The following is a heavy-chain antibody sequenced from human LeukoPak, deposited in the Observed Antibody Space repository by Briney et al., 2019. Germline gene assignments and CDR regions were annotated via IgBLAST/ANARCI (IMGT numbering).Heavy chain of an antibody. V-gene: IGHV4-4*07. J-gene: IGHJ3*02. CDR3: ARDYVDVVVPAAILGSAFDI. CDR1: GGSISSYY. CDR2: IYTSGST. Sequence: SETLSLTCTVSGGSISSYYWSWIRQPAGKGLEWIGRIYTSGSTNYNPSLKSRVTMSVDTSKNQFSLKLSSVTAADTAVYYCARDYVDVVVPAAILGSAFDIWGQGTMVTVSS. D-gene: IGHD2-2*02.